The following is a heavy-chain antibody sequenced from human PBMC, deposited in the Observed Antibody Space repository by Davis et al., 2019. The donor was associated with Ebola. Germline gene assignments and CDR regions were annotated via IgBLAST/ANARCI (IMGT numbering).Heavy chain of an antibody. Sequence: AASVKVSCKASGYTFTSYGISWVRQAPGQGLEWMGWISGYEDNTNYAPRFQGRIALTKDRATSTVHMELKSLTSDDTAVYYCARDLATSSGAHFFYFGMDVWGEGTSVAVSS. CDR3: ARDLATSSGAHFFYFGMDV. V-gene: IGHV1-18*01. CDR2: ISGYEDNT. CDR1: GYTFTSYG. D-gene: IGHD3-10*01. J-gene: IGHJ6*04.